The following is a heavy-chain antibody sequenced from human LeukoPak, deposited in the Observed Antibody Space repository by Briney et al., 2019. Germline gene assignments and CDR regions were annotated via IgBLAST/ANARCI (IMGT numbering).Heavy chain of an antibody. V-gene: IGHV3-7*03. CDR3: ARDSYCGGDCSPSFDY. CDR1: GFTFSSYW. J-gene: IGHJ4*02. Sequence: GGSERLSCAASGFTFSSYWMSWIRQAPGKGLEWVANIKQDGSEKYYVDSVKGRFTISRDNAKNSLYLQMNSLKTEDTAVYYCARDSYCGGDCSPSFDYWGQGTLVTVSS. CDR2: IKQDGSEK. D-gene: IGHD2-21*02.